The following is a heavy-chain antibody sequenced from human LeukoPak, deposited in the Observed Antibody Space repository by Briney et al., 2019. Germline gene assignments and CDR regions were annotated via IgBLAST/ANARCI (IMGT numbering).Heavy chain of an antibody. CDR3: ARARGPFWSYYYYYMDV. D-gene: IGHD3-3*01. V-gene: IGHV1-69*05. J-gene: IGHJ6*03. CDR1: GGTFSSYA. CDR2: IFTIFGTA. Sequence: SVKVSCKASGGTFSSYAISWVRQAPGQGLEWMGGIFTIFGTANYAQKFQGRVTITTDESTSTAYMELSSLRSEDTAVYYCARARGPFWSYYYYYMDVWGKGTTVTVSS.